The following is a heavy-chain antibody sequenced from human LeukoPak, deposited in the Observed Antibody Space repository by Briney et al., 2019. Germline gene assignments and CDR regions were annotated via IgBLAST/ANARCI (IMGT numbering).Heavy chain of an antibody. CDR2: IYSSGST. CDR1: GGSISSYY. D-gene: IGHD2-2*01. V-gene: IGHV4-4*07. Sequence: SETLSLTCTVPGGSISSYYWSWIRQPAGKGLEWIGRIYSSGSTNYNPSLKSRVTMTVDTPKNQFSLKLSSVTAADTAVYYCARGQYHLLYWYFDLWGRGTLVTVSS. J-gene: IGHJ2*01. CDR3: ARGQYHLLYWYFDL.